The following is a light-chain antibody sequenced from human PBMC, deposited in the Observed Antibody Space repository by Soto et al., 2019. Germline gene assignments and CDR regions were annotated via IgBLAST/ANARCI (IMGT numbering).Light chain of an antibody. Sequence: DIQMTQSPSSLSASVGDRVTVSCQASQGVSNYLNWYQQKPGKAPKLLIYDASSLESGVPSRFSGSGSGTEFTLTISSLQPDDFATYYCQQYNSYWTFGQGTKVDIK. V-gene: IGKV1-5*01. CDR1: QGVSNY. J-gene: IGKJ1*01. CDR2: DAS. CDR3: QQYNSYWT.